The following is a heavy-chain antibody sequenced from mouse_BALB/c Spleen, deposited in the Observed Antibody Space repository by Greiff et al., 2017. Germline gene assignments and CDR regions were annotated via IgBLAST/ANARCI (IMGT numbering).Heavy chain of an antibody. CDR3: ARYYGNYDAMDY. D-gene: IGHD2-1*01. Sequence: VQLQQSGAELVRPGVSVKISCKGSGYTFTDYAMHWVKQRPEQGLEWIGRIDPANGNTKYDPKFQGKATITADTSSNTAYLQLSSLTSEDTAVYYCARYYGNYDAMDYWGQGTSVTVSS. J-gene: IGHJ4*01. CDR2: IDPANGNT. V-gene: IGHV14-1*02. CDR1: GYTFTDYA.